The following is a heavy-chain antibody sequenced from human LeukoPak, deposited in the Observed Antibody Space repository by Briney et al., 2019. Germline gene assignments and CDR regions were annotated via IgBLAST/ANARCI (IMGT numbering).Heavy chain of an antibody. CDR2: ISYSSETI. V-gene: IGHV3-48*04. Sequence: GGSLRLSCAASGFAFSGFGMSWVRQAPGKGLEWVSGISYSSETIGYVDSVKGRFTISRDNVRKSLYLQMNSLRAEDTAVYYCARGGDNFDYFDYWGQGTLVTVSS. CDR3: ARGGDNFDYFDY. J-gene: IGHJ4*02. D-gene: IGHD5-24*01. CDR1: GFAFSGFG.